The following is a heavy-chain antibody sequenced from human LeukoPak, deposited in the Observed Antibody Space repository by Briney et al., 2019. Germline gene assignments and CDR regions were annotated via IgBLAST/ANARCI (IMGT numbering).Heavy chain of an antibody. CDR2: IYRDSSVK. J-gene: IGHJ3*02. V-gene: IGHV3-48*01. CDR1: GFNFDEYA. CDR3: ASRIQLWLDAFDI. Sequence: PGGSLRLSCVASGFNFDEYAMNWVRQAPGKGLEWISCIYRDSSVKHYADSVRGRFTVSRDNAKNSVYLQMNSLRAEDTAVYFCASRIQLWLDAFDIWGQGTMVTVSS. D-gene: IGHD5-18*01.